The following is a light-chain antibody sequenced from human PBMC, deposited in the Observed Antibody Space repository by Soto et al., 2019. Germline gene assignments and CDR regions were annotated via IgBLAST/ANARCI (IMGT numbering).Light chain of an antibody. CDR1: SGDIGSYNR. J-gene: IGLJ1*01. Sequence: QSALTQPASVSGSPGQSITISCTGTSGDIGSYNRVSWYQQPPGKAPKLIIYEVTDRPSGASNRFSGSKSGNTASLTISGLQAEDEAEYYCSSYTNINTRACVFGTGTKVTVL. V-gene: IGLV2-14*01. CDR3: SSYTNINTRACV. CDR2: EVT.